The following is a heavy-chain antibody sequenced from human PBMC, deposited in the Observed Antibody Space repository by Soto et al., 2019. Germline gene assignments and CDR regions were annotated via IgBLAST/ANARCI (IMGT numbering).Heavy chain of an antibody. CDR2: ISSSGSII. V-gene: IGHV3-11*01. CDR3: ARVNGYYYYGMDV. J-gene: IGHJ6*02. Sequence: PGESLKISCVASGFTFSDYYMSWIRQAPGKGLEWVSDISSSGSIIYYADSVKGRFTISRDNAKNSLYLQMNSLRAEDTAVYYCARVNGYYYYGMDVWGQGTTVTVSS. D-gene: IGHD3-22*01. CDR1: GFTFSDYY.